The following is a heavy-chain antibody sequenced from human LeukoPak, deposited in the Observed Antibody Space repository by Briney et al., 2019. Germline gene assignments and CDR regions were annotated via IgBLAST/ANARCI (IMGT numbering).Heavy chain of an antibody. CDR2: IIPIFGTA. V-gene: IGHV1-69*05. Sequence: ASVKVSCKASGGTFSSYAISWVRQAPGQGLEWMGGIIPIFGTANYAQKFQGRVTITTDESTSTAYMELSSLRSEDTAVYYCASGPYYYDSSGYYGYFDYWGQGTLVTVSS. CDR3: ASGPYYYDSSGYYGYFDY. J-gene: IGHJ4*02. CDR1: GGTFSSYA. D-gene: IGHD3-22*01.